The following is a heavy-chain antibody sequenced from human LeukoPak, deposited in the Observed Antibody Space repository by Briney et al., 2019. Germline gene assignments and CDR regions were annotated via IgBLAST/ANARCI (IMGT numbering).Heavy chain of an antibody. CDR2: INPRSGST. V-gene: IGHV1-18*04. D-gene: IGHD3-22*01. Sequence: ASVKVSCKTSGYSFTDNYIFWVRQAPGEGPEWMGWINPRSGSTDYAQKLQGRVTMTTDTSTSTAYMELRSLRSDDSAVYYCAQSYYYDSSGYYGGLDYWGQGTLVTVSS. CDR3: AQSYYYDSSGYYGGLDY. CDR1: GYSFTDNY. J-gene: IGHJ4*02.